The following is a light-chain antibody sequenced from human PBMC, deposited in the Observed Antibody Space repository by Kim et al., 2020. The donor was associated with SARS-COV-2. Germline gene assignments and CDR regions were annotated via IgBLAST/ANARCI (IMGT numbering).Light chain of an antibody. Sequence: GQRFTISCSGSSSNIGSNYVFWYQQLPGTAPKHLIYRNNQRPSGVPDRFSGSKSGTSASLAISGLRSEDEADYYCAAWDDSLSGPVFGGGTQLTVL. CDR1: SSNIGSNY. V-gene: IGLV1-47*01. J-gene: IGLJ3*02. CDR3: AAWDDSLSGPV. CDR2: RNN.